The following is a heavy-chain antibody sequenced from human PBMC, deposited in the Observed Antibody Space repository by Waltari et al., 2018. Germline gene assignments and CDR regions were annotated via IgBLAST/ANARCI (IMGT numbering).Heavy chain of an antibody. J-gene: IGHJ2*01. V-gene: IGHV3-23*01. CDR1: GFSVSNYA. CDR2: KSGGSGIT. CDR3: AKGLGDRYFDL. D-gene: IGHD3-10*01. Sequence: GGLARPRGSLRLSCAASGFSVSNYAMSWVRQAPGKGLEWVSSKSGGSGITSYAASVRGRFTIARDNSKNTLYLQMNSLRDEDTALYYCAKGLGDRYFDLWGRGTLVTVSS.